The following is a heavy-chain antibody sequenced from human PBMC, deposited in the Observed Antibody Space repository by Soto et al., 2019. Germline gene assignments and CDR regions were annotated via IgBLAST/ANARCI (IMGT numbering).Heavy chain of an antibody. CDR2: IYYSRST. V-gene: IGHV4-59*01. CDR3: ARVGGVAARTFDY. CDR1: GGSINDFY. J-gene: IGHJ4*02. Sequence: SETLSLTCTVSGGSINDFYWSWIRKPPGKGLEWIGYIYYSRSTDYNPSLKVRVTISVDTSKNQFSLKLRSVTAADTAVYYCARVGGVAARTFDYWGQGTLVTVSS. D-gene: IGHD6-6*01.